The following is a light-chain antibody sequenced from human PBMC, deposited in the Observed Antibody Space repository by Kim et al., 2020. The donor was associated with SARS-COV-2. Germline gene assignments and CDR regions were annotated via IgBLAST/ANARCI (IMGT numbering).Light chain of an antibody. Sequence: QPVLTQSPSASASLGASVKLTCTLSSGHSNYAIAWHQQQPEKGPRYLMKLNSDGSHNKGDGIPDRFSGSSSGAERFLTISSLQSEDEADYYCQTWDTGLWVFGGGTQLTVL. CDR1: SGHSNYA. V-gene: IGLV4-69*01. CDR3: QTWDTGLWV. CDR2: LNSDGSH. J-gene: IGLJ3*02.